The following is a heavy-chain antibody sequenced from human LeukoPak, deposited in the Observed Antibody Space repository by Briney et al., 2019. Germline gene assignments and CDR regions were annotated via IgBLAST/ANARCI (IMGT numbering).Heavy chain of an antibody. Sequence: GGSLRLSCAASGFTFSNYAMNWVRQAPGRGLEWVSAISGSGGSTYYADSVKGRFTISRDNSKNTLYLQLNSLRAEDTAVYYCAKDLAGSGSYSFDYWGQGTLVTVSS. CDR2: ISGSGGST. CDR3: AKDLAGSGSYSFDY. D-gene: IGHD1-26*01. V-gene: IGHV3-23*01. J-gene: IGHJ4*02. CDR1: GFTFSNYA.